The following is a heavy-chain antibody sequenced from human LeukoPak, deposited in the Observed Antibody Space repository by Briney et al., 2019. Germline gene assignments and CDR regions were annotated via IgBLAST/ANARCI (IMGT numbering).Heavy chain of an antibody. Sequence: PGGSLRLSCAASGFTFSIHYMDWVRQAPGKGLQWVGRVRNKANSYTTEYAASVKGRFTISRDDSKNSVYLQMNSLKTEDTAVYYCARDGTYSGSYEFDYWGQGTLVTVSS. V-gene: IGHV3-72*01. CDR2: VRNKANSYTT. CDR1: GFTFSIHY. CDR3: ARDGTYSGSYEFDY. D-gene: IGHD1-26*01. J-gene: IGHJ4*02.